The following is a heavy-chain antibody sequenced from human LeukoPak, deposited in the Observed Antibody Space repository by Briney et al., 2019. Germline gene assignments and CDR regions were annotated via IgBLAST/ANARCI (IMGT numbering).Heavy chain of an antibody. Sequence: GESLKISCKGSGYSFTSYWIGWVRQMPGKGLEWMGIIYPGDSDTRYSPSFQGQVTISADKSISTAYLQWSSLKASNTAMYYCARHGSSSSSVNWFDPWGQGTLVTVSS. V-gene: IGHV5-51*01. CDR2: IYPGDSDT. J-gene: IGHJ5*02. D-gene: IGHD6-6*01. CDR3: ARHGSSSSSVNWFDP. CDR1: GYSFTSYW.